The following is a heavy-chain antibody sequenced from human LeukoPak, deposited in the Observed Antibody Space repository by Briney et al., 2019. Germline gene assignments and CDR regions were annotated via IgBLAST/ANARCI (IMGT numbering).Heavy chain of an antibody. CDR2: ISGSGGST. J-gene: IGHJ4*02. CDR3: AKGPSLVVAAFYFDY. Sequence: GGSLRLSCAASGLTFSSYAMSWVRQAPGKGLEWVSAISGSGGSTYYADSVKGRFTISRDNSKNTLYLQMNSLRAEDTAVYYCAKGPSLVVAAFYFDYWGQGTLVTVSS. D-gene: IGHD2-15*01. CDR1: GLTFSSYA. V-gene: IGHV3-23*01.